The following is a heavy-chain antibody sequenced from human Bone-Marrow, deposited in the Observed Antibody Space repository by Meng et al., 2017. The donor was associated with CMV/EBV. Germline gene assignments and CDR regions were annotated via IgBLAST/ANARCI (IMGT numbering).Heavy chain of an antibody. CDR3: ARDNRYSYGSNFDY. V-gene: IGHV3-30*02. J-gene: IGHJ4*02. D-gene: IGHD5-18*01. CDR2: IRYDGSNK. CDR1: GFTFSSYG. Sequence: GESLKISCAASGFTFSSYGMHWVRQAPGKGLEWVAFIRYDGSNKYYADSVKGRFTISRDNAKNSLYLQMNSLRAEDTALYYCARDNRYSYGSNFDYWGQGTLVTVSS.